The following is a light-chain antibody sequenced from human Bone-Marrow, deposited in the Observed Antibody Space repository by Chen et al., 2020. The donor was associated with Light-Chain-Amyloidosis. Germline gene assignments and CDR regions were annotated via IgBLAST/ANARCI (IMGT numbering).Light chain of an antibody. CDR1: NIGSTS. Sequence: SYVLTQPSSVSVAPGQTATIACGENNIGSTSVHWYQQTPGHAPLLVVYDDSDRPSGIPERLSGSNSGNTATLTISRVEAGEEADYYCQVWDRSSDRPVFGGGTKLTVL. V-gene: IGLV3-21*02. CDR2: DDS. CDR3: QVWDRSSDRPV. J-gene: IGLJ3*02.